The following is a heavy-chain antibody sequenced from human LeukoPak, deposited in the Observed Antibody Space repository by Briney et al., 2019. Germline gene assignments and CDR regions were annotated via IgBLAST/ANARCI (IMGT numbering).Heavy chain of an antibody. J-gene: IGHJ4*02. V-gene: IGHV3-23*01. Sequence: GGSLRLSCAASGFTFSSYAMSWVRQAPGKGLEWVSAIRGSGGSTYYADSVKGRFTISRDNSKNTLYLQMNSLRAEDTAVYYCAKAQQWLVGYYFDYWGQGTLVTVSS. CDR1: GFTFSSYA. D-gene: IGHD6-19*01. CDR2: IRGSGGST. CDR3: AKAQQWLVGYYFDY.